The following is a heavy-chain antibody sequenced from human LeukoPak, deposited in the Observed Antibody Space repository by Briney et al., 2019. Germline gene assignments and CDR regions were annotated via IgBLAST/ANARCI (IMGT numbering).Heavy chain of an antibody. J-gene: IGHJ3*02. D-gene: IGHD3-22*01. Sequence: ASVRVSCKASGYIFTNYGITWVRQAPGQGLAWMGWISVYNGNTKYAQKVQGRVTMTRDTSTSTVYMNVSNLRSEDTAVYYCARESLGSYKTVVIVARGHDAFDMWGQGTMVTVSS. V-gene: IGHV1-18*01. CDR2: ISVYNGNT. CDR3: ARESLGSYKTVVIVARGHDAFDM. CDR1: GYIFTNYG.